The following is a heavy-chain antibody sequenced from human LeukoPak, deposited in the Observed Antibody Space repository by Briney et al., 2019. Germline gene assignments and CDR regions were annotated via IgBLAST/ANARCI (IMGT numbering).Heavy chain of an antibody. CDR2: INAGNGNT. CDR3: ARDQWVTTWRMDV. V-gene: IGHV1-3*01. J-gene: IGHJ6*02. CDR1: GYTFTSYA. D-gene: IGHD4-17*01. Sequence: ASVKVSCKASGYTFTSYAMHWVRQAPGQRLEWMGWINAGNGNTKYSQNFQGRVTISRDTSASTAYMELSSLRSEDTAMYYCARDQWVTTWRMDVWGQGTTVTVSS.